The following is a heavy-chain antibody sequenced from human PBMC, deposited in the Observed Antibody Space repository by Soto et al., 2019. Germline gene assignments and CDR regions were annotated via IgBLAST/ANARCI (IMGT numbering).Heavy chain of an antibody. CDR3: AKGGSGWYPFDY. Sequence: EVQLLESGGDLVQPGGSLRLSCTASAFTFRNYAMTWVRQPPGKSLEWISSISGGGLNTHYADSVKGRFTVSRDDSKSTLYLQMANLTAGDTAVYYCAKGGSGWYPFDYWGQGTLVTVSS. J-gene: IGHJ4*02. V-gene: IGHV3-23*01. D-gene: IGHD6-19*01. CDR1: AFTFRNYA. CDR2: ISGGGLNT.